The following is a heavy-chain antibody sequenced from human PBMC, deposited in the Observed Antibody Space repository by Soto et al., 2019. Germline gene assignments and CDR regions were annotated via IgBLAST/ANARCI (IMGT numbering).Heavy chain of an antibody. Sequence: PGGSLRLSCADSAFNFSSYWMHWVRHVPGKGLVWVSRMNEDGSTTDYADSVKGRFTISRDNARNTLYLQMNSLRAEDTAVYYCARDLSGRADVWGQGTTVTVSS. D-gene: IGHD3-10*01. CDR2: MNEDGSTT. V-gene: IGHV3-74*01. J-gene: IGHJ6*02. CDR3: ARDLSGRADV. CDR1: AFNFSSYW.